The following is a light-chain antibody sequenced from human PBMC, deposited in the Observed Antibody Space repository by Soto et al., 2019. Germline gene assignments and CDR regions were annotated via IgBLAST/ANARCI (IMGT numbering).Light chain of an antibody. V-gene: IGLV2-23*01. Sequence: QSVLTQPASVSGSPGQSITISCTGTSSDVGSYNLVSGYQQHPGKAPKLMIYEGSKRPSGVSNRFPGSKSGNTASLTISGLRAEDEADYYCCSYAGSSTLFGTGTKVTVL. CDR2: EGS. CDR1: SSDVGSYNL. J-gene: IGLJ1*01. CDR3: CSYAGSSTL.